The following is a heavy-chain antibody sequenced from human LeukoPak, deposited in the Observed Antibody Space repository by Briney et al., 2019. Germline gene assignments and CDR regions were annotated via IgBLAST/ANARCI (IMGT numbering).Heavy chain of an antibody. Sequence: ASVKVSCKASGYTFTGYYIHWVRQAPGQGLEWMAWINPNSGGTNYAQRFQGRVTMTRDTSISTAYMELSRLRSDDTAVYYCAKDVDSSGDVGNWGQGTLVTVSS. CDR2: INPNSGGT. J-gene: IGHJ4*02. V-gene: IGHV1-2*02. CDR3: AKDVDSSGDVGN. D-gene: IGHD3-22*01. CDR1: GYTFTGYY.